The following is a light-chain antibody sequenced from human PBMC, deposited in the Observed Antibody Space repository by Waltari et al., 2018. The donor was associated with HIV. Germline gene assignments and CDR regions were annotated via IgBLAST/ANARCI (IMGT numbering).Light chain of an antibody. J-gene: IGLJ2*01. Sequence: QSVLTQPPSVPAAPGQKVSISCSGSSSNIGNHYVSWYQQFPGTAPKLLIYDNNKRPSGIPYRFSGSKSGTSATLGVTGLQTGDEADYYCGTWDSSLRAVVFGGGTKLTVL. CDR3: GTWDSSLRAVV. V-gene: IGLV1-51*01. CDR2: DNN. CDR1: SSNIGNHY.